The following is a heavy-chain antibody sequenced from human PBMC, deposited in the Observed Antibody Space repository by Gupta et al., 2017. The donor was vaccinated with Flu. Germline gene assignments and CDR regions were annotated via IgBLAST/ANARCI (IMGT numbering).Heavy chain of an antibody. CDR1: GGTFITYA. V-gene: IGHV1-69*06. Sequence: QVQLVQSGAEVKKPGSSVKVSCKAPGGTFITYAFNWVRQPPGQGLEWMGGIIPIDGATNYAQNFQDRVIITADKSTSTAYMELTSLRSQDTAVYYCATDRGSMGNYFYFGLDAWGQGTPVTVSS. J-gene: IGHJ6*02. CDR2: IIPIDGAT. CDR3: ATDRGSMGNYFYFGLDA. D-gene: IGHD3-10*01.